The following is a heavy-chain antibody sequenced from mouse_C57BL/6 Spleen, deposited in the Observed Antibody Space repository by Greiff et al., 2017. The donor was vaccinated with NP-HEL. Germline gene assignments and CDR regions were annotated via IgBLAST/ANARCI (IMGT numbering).Heavy chain of an antibody. J-gene: IGHJ3*01. Sequence: VQLKESGGGLVKPGGSLKLSCAASGFTFSSYAMSWVRQTPEKRLEWVATISDGGSYTYYPDNVKGRFTISRDNAKNNLYLQMSHLKSEDTAMYYCARNWEGGFAYWGQGTLVTVSA. CDR2: ISDGGSYT. CDR1: GFTFSSYA. V-gene: IGHV5-4*01. CDR3: ARNWEGGFAY. D-gene: IGHD4-1*01.